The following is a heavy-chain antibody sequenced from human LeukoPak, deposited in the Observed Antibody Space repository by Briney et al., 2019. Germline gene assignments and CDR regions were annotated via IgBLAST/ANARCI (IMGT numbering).Heavy chain of an antibody. CDR1: GFTFSSYA. J-gene: IGHJ4*02. Sequence: GGSLRLSCVASGFTFSSYAMSWVRQAPGKGLEWVSTISGSGDRTYYADSVRGRFTISRDNSKTTLYLPMNSLRAEDTAIYYCATELVAMVTPYDYWGQGTLVPVSS. D-gene: IGHD2-8*01. CDR3: ATELVAMVTPYDY. CDR2: ISGSGDRT. V-gene: IGHV3-23*01.